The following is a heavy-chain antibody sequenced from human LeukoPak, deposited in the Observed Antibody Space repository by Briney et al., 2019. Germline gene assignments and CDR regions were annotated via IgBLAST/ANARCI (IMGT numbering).Heavy chain of an antibody. Sequence: GGSLRLSCAASGFTFSDYYMSWIRQAPGKGLEWVSYISSSGSTIYYADSVKGRFTISRDNAKNSLYLQMNTLRAEDTAVYYCAKDRGSYYAEYFQHWGQGTLVTVSS. CDR3: AKDRGSYYAEYFQH. J-gene: IGHJ1*01. CDR1: GFTFSDYY. D-gene: IGHD1-26*01. V-gene: IGHV3-11*04. CDR2: ISSSGSTI.